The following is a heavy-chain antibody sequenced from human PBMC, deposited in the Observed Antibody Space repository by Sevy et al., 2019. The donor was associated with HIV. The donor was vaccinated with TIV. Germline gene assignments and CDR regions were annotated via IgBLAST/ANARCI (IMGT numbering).Heavy chain of an antibody. CDR2: ISSSGSTI. D-gene: IGHD6-19*01. J-gene: IGHJ4*02. V-gene: IGHV3-11*01. CDR3: ARDLAIAVAGTAPAMDY. CDR1: GFTFSDYY. Sequence: GGSLRLSCAASGFTFSDYYMSWIRQAPGKGLEWVSYISSSGSTIYYADSVKGQFTISRDNAKNSRYLQMNSRRAEDTAVYYCARDLAIAVAGTAPAMDYWGQGTLVTVSS.